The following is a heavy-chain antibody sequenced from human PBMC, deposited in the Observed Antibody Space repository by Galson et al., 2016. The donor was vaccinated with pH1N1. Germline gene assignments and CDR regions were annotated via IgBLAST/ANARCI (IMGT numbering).Heavy chain of an antibody. D-gene: IGHD2-21*02. V-gene: IGHV4-31*03. J-gene: IGHJ4*02. CDR3: ARDRYCGGDCYPGAFDI. Sequence: TLSLTCTVSGGSISSGDYYWSWVRQHPGKGLERIGYIYYSGITYYNPSLKSRVTISLDTSKNQFSLKLSSVTAADTAVYYCARDRYCGGDCYPGAFDIWGQGTLVTVSS. CDR2: IYYSGIT. CDR1: GGSISSGDYY.